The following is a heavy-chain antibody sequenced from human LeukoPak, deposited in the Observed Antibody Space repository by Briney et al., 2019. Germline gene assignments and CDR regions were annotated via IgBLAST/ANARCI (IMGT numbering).Heavy chain of an antibody. CDR3: AAGYWFNP. D-gene: IGHD1-14*01. J-gene: IGHJ5*02. Sequence: GGSLTLSCAASGFTFDHYGMSWVRQAPGKGLEWVFGVNSNGADTAYADCAKGQFTISRDNAKKTLFLQMNRLRPEDTALYFCAAGYWFNPWGQGTLVTVSS. V-gene: IGHV3-20*04. CDR2: VNSNGADT. CDR1: GFTFDHYG.